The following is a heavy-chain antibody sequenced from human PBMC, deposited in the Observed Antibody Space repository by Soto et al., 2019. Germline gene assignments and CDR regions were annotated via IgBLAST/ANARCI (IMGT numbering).Heavy chain of an antibody. CDR3: ARDLGQKLFDY. Sequence: QVQLVQSGAEVKKPGAPVKVSCKASGYTFTSYGISWVRQAPGQGLEWMGWISAYNGNTKYAQKLQGRVTMTTDTSTGTAYMELRRLRSDDTAVYYCARDLGQKLFDYWGKGTLVTVSS. CDR1: GYTFTSYG. V-gene: IGHV1-18*01. CDR2: ISAYNGNT. J-gene: IGHJ4*02. D-gene: IGHD6-13*01.